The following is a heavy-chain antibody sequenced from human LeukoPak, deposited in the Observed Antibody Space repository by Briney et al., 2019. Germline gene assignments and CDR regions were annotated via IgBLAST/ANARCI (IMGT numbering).Heavy chain of an antibody. D-gene: IGHD1-26*01. Sequence: PSETLSLTCTVSGGSISSYYWSWTRQPPGKGLEWIGYIYYSGSTNYNPSLKSRVTISVDTSKNQFSLKLSSVTAADTAVYYCARQGIVGASDYWGQGTLVTVSS. CDR1: GGSISSYY. V-gene: IGHV4-59*08. CDR2: IYYSGST. CDR3: ARQGIVGASDY. J-gene: IGHJ4*02.